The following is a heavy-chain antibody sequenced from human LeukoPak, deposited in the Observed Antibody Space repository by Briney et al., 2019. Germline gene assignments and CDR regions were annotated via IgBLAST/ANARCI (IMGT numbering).Heavy chain of an antibody. J-gene: IGHJ6*03. Sequence: NASETLSLTCTVSGGSISSGSHYWTWIRQPAGRGLEYIGRVYSSGSTDSNPSLRSRLTMSVDTSKNQLSLKLTSVTAADTAVYYCARLGRFGALLPYYYYMDVWGKGTTVTVS. CDR1: GGSISSGSHY. V-gene: IGHV4-61*02. CDR3: ARLGRFGALLPYYYYMDV. CDR2: VYSSGST. D-gene: IGHD3-10*01.